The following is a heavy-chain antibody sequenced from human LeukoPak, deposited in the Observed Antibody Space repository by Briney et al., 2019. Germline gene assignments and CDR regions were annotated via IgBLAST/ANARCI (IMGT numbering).Heavy chain of an antibody. J-gene: IGHJ4*02. CDR3: AKDYDSSGYYFGYFDY. Sequence: GGSLRLSCAAFGFTFDDYAMHWVRQAPGKGLEWVSGISWNSGSIGYADSVKGRFTISRDNVKNSLYLQMNSLRAEDTALYYCAKDYDSSGYYFGYFDYWGQGTLVTVSS. V-gene: IGHV3-9*01. CDR2: ISWNSGSI. CDR1: GFTFDDYA. D-gene: IGHD3-22*01.